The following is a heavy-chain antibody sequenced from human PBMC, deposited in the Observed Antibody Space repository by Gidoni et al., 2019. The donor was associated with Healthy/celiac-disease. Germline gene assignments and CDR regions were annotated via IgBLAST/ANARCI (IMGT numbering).Heavy chain of an antibody. D-gene: IGHD2-2*01. Sequence: QVQRVQSGAEVKKPGCSVKVSGKEAGGTFSSYANRWVRQAPGQGLEWRGGIIPIFGTANYAQKFQGTVTIPADESTSTASLALSRLRSEATAVYYCARALGQYCSSTSCYRGGPFDYWVQGTLVTVSS. CDR3: ARALGQYCSSTSCYRGGPFDY. CDR2: IIPIFGTA. CDR1: GGTFSSYA. J-gene: IGHJ4*02. V-gene: IGHV1-69*01.